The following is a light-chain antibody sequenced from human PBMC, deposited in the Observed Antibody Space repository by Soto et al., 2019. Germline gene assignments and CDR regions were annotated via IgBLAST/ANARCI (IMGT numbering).Light chain of an antibody. J-gene: IGKJ2*01. CDR3: QQYNILYT. V-gene: IGKV1-5*03. Sequence: DIQMTQSPSTLSASVGDRVTITCRASQSISSWLAWYQQKPGKAPKFLIYKASSLESGVPSRFSGSGSVTDVTLTISSLQPDDFATYDCQQYNILYTVGQGTELEIK. CDR2: KAS. CDR1: QSISSW.